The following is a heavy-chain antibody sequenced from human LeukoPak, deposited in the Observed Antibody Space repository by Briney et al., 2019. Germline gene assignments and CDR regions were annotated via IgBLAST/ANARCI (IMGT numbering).Heavy chain of an antibody. J-gene: IGHJ4*02. V-gene: IGHV3-30*03. D-gene: IGHD6-13*01. CDR1: GFSFSSYG. CDR2: ISYDGSYK. Sequence: GGSLRLSCAASGFSFSSYGMHWVRQAPGKGLEWVAVISYDGSYKYYADSVKGRFTISRDNSKNTLYLQMHSLRAEDTAVYYCARDRGSWSNYFDYWGQGTLLTVSS. CDR3: ARDRGSWSNYFDY.